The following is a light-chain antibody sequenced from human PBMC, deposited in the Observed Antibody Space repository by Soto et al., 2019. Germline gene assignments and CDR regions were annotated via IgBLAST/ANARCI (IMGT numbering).Light chain of an antibody. J-gene: IGKJ1*01. Sequence: VMTQGPAILSLSPGERATLSCRASQTINNNVAWYHLKDGEVPSLVIYGASTRATDIPAGFSGSGSGTEFTITISSMKSEDDSVYYCQQLGISPWTFGQGTKVDIK. CDR1: QTINNN. CDR2: GAS. CDR3: QQLGISPWT. V-gene: IGKV3-15*01.